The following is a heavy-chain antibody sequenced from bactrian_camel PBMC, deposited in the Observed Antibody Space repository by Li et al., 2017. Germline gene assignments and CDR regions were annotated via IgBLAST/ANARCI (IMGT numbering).Heavy chain of an antibody. CDR3: AAAGSINRCEYNY. D-gene: IGHD7*01. Sequence: QVQLVESGGGSVQAGGSLRLSCVVSGYSVSHSCLGWYRQAPGKEREGVAGIEARGRTYYVDSVKGRFTISRDKARDLVYLQMNGLQPEDTGVYYCAAAGSINRCEYNYWGQGTQVTVS. V-gene: IGHV3S53*01. CDR2: IEARGRT. J-gene: IGHJ4*01. CDR1: GYSVSHSC.